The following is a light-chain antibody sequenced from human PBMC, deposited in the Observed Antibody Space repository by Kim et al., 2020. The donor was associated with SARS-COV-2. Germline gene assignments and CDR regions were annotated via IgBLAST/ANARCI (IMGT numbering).Light chain of an antibody. Sequence: ALSPRERAAPACRASQGTSTYIGWYQQKPGQAPRLLIYDASMRATGSPARFSGRGSGTDFTLTISSIEPEDTAVYCCQQRSSWPTFGQGTRLEIK. CDR1: QGTSTY. CDR2: DAS. CDR3: QQRSSWPT. V-gene: IGKV3-11*01. J-gene: IGKJ5*01.